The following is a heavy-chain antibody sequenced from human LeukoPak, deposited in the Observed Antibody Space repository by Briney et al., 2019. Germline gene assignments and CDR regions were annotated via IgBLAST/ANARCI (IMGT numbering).Heavy chain of an antibody. CDR1: GGSFSGYY. D-gene: IGHD3-16*01. CDR2: INHSGST. Sequence: SETLSLTCAVYGGSFSGYYWSWIRQPPGKGLEWIGEINHSGSTNYNPSLKSRVTISVDTSKNQFSLKLSSVTAADTAVYYCARAPGSGWWPRTWGGGSFDYWGQGTLVTVSS. J-gene: IGHJ4*02. CDR3: ARAPGSGWWPRTWGGGSFDY. V-gene: IGHV4-34*01.